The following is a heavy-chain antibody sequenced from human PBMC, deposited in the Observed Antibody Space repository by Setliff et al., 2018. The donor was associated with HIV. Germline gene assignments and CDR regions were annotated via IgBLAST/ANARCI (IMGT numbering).Heavy chain of an antibody. J-gene: IGHJ4*02. Sequence: NPSETLSLTCTVSGGSITSAGYYWSWIRQPAGKGLEWIGRIYAPGTTNYNPSLRSRVIMSLDTSKNQFSLKLSSVTAADTAVYYCARSSGYYSTVFYWGQGTRVTVSS. D-gene: IGHD3-22*01. CDR2: IYAPGTT. CDR3: ARSSGYYSTVFY. CDR1: GGSITSAGYY. V-gene: IGHV4-61*02.